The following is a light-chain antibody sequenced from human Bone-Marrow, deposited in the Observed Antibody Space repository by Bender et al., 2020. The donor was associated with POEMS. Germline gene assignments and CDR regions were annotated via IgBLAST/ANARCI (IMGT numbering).Light chain of an antibody. Sequence: SYVLTQPPSVSVAPGQTARISCGGNNIAGRSVQWYQQKPGRAPVLVVYDDSDRPSGIPERFSGSNSGATATLTISRVEDGDEADYYCQVWDSSSDVVFGGGTKLTVL. J-gene: IGLJ2*01. CDR3: QVWDSSSDVV. CDR2: DDS. CDR1: NIAGRS. V-gene: IGLV3-21*02.